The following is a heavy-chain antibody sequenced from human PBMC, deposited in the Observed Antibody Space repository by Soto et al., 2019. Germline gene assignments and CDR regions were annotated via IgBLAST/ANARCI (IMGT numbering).Heavy chain of an antibody. D-gene: IGHD3-3*01. CDR2: ISYDGVNK. CDR1: GFTFSTYG. CDR3: ARVDDFWSGSTLQYYYYGMDV. Sequence: GGSLRLSCAASGFTFSTYGMHWVRQAPGKGLEWVAVISYDGVNKYYADSVKGRFIVSRDNSKNTLYLQMNSLRAEDTAVYYCARVDDFWSGSTLQYYYYGMDVWGQGTTVTVSS. J-gene: IGHJ6*02. V-gene: IGHV3-30*03.